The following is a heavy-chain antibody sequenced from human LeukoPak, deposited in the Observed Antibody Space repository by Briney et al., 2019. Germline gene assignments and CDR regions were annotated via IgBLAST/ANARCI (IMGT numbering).Heavy chain of an antibody. V-gene: IGHV4-39*01. CDR1: GASISSTTYY. Sequence: PSETLSLTCTVSGASISSTTYYWGWIRQPPGKGLEWIGSIYYSGSTYYNPSLKSRVTISVDTSKNQFSLKLSSVTAADTAVYYCARGGIYYYYMDVWGKGTTVTISS. CDR3: ARGGIYYYYMDV. J-gene: IGHJ6*03. CDR2: IYYSGST. D-gene: IGHD2-15*01.